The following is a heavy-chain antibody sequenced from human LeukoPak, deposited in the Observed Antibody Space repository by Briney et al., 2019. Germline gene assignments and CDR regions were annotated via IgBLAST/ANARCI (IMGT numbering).Heavy chain of an antibody. CDR1: GFTFSTYG. V-gene: IGHV3-30*02. J-gene: IGHJ4*02. Sequence: GGSLRLSCAASGFTFSTYGMHWVRQAPGKGLEWVAFIRYDGSNKYYADSVKGRFTISRDNSKNTVYLQMNSLRAEDTAVYYCAKEGGRGIAAAPPRYWGQGTLVTVSS. CDR3: AKEGGRGIAAAPPRY. CDR2: IRYDGSNK. D-gene: IGHD6-13*01.